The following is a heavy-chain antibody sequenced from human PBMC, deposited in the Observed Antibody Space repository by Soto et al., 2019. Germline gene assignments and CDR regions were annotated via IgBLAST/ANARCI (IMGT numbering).Heavy chain of an antibody. Sequence: ASVKVSCKASGGTFSSYAISWVRQAPGQGLEWMGGIIPIFGTANYAQKFQGRVTITADESTSTAYMELSSLRSEDTAVYYCARELELIYYYYGMDVWGQGXTVTVYS. V-gene: IGHV1-69*13. CDR1: GGTFSSYA. D-gene: IGHD1-7*01. CDR3: ARELELIYYYYGMDV. J-gene: IGHJ6*02. CDR2: IIPIFGTA.